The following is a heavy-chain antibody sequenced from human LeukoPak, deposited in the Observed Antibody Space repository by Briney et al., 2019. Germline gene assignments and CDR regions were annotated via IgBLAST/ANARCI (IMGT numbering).Heavy chain of an antibody. Sequence: GGSLRLSCAASGFSFSSYSMNWVRQAPGKGLGWVSYIRSSSSPIYYADSVKGRFTISRDNAKNSLYLQMNSLRDEDTAVYYCTRDPHALDYWGQGTLVTVSS. V-gene: IGHV3-48*02. CDR2: IRSSSSPI. CDR3: TRDPHALDY. J-gene: IGHJ4*02. CDR1: GFSFSSYS.